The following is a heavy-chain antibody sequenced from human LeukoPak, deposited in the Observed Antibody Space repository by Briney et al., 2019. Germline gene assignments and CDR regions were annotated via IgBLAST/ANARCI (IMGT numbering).Heavy chain of an antibody. CDR3: ARDARYYDSSGYYVFDI. CDR2: IYNNGRT. V-gene: IGHV4-59*11. CDR1: GGSIRGHY. Sequence: KASETMSLTCTVSGGSIRGHYWSWIRQPPGKGLEWIGYIYNNGRTDYNPSLKSRVIISLDTSKNQFSLKLTSVTAADTAVYYCARDARYYDSSGYYVFDIWGQGTKVTVSS. D-gene: IGHD3-22*01. J-gene: IGHJ3*02.